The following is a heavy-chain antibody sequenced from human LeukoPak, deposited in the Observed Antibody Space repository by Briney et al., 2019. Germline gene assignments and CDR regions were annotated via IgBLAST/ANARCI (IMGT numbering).Heavy chain of an antibody. Sequence: SETLSLTCAVYGGTLSGYYWRWIRQPPGKGLEWIWEIKEREKTNYNPSLKSRVTISIDTSQNQFSLKLSFVTNEDTAVYYCAREGLRNVHNPLGYWGQGTLVTVSP. CDR1: GGTLSGYY. D-gene: IGHD5-24*01. CDR2: IKEREKT. CDR3: AREGLRNVHNPLGY. V-gene: IGHV4-34*01. J-gene: IGHJ4*02.